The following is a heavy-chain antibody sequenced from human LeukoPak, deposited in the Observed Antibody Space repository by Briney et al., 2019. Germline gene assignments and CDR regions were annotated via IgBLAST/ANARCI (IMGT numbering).Heavy chain of an antibody. CDR3: ARSPYDILTGYYYYYGMDV. J-gene: IGHJ6*02. CDR2: ISAYNGNT. D-gene: IGHD3-9*01. CDR1: GYTFTSYG. V-gene: IGHV1-18*01. Sequence: ASVKVSCKASGYTFTSYGISWVRQAPGQGLEWMGWISAYNGNTNYAQKLQGRVTMTTDTSTGTAYMELRSLRSDDTAVYYCARSPYDILTGYYYYYGMDVWGQGTTVTVSS.